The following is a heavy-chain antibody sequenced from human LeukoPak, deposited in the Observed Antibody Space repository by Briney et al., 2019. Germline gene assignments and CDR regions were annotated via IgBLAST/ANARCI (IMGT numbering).Heavy chain of an antibody. J-gene: IGHJ3*02. CDR3: ARDIVEVTYCGGDCYSWAFDI. Sequence: SETLSLTCTVSGGSISSYYWSWIRHPPGKGLEWIGYIYYSGSTNYNPYLKSRVTISVDTSKNQFSLKLSSVTAAAPALYYCARDIVEVTYCGGDCYSWAFDIWGQGTMVTVSS. D-gene: IGHD2-21*02. CDR1: GGSISSYY. CDR2: IYYSGST. V-gene: IGHV4-59*01.